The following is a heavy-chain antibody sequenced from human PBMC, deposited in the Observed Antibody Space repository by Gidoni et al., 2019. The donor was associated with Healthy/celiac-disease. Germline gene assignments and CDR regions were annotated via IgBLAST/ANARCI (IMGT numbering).Heavy chain of an antibody. Sequence: QVQLQQWGAGLLKPSETLSLTCAVYGGSFSGYYWSWIRQPPGKGLEWIGEINHSGSTNYNPSLKSRVTISVETSKNQFSPKLSSVTAADTAVYYCAGTQRIQLWLYWKVDKYFQHWGQGTLVTVSS. V-gene: IGHV4-34*01. CDR1: GGSFSGYY. CDR3: AGTQRIQLWLYWKVDKYFQH. CDR2: INHSGST. D-gene: IGHD5-18*01. J-gene: IGHJ1*01.